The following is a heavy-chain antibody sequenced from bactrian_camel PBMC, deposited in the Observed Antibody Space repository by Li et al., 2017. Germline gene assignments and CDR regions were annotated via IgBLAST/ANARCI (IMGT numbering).Heavy chain of an antibody. CDR1: GYIYSSYC. CDR2: AGSDGSS. V-gene: IGHV3-3*01. J-gene: IGHJ4*01. CDR3: AADRLACLGSTWSGESLKWNY. Sequence: HVQLVESGGGPVQAGGSLRLSCAASGYIYSSYCMAWFRQAPGKEREFVSSAGSDGSSTYADSVKDRFTISRDSAENSVYLQMNNQKPDDTAVYYCAADRLACLGSTWSGESLKWNYWRQGTQVTVS. D-gene: IGHD1*01.